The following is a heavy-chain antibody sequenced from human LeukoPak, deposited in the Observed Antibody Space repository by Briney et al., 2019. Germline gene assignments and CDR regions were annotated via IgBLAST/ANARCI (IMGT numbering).Heavy chain of an antibody. CDR1: RFTFSIYA. V-gene: IGHV3-23*01. CDR2: IYGSGRRT. Sequence: GGSLRLSCAASRFTFSIYAMSWVRQAPGKGLEWVSEIYGSGRRTYYADFLKGRFTISRDNSKNTVYLQMNSLRAEDTAVYYCVKEGTSAYFDAWGRGTLVTVSS. CDR3: VKEGTSAYFDA. J-gene: IGHJ4*02. D-gene: IGHD3-9*01.